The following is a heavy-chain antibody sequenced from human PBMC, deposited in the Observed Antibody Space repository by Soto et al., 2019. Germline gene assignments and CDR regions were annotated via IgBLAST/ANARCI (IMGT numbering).Heavy chain of an antibody. Sequence: GGSLRLSCAASGVTFSSYAMSWVRQAPGKGLEWVSVISGSGGSTYYADSVKGRFTISGDNSKNTLYLQMNSLRAEDTAVYYCAKFGGLWFGEALLCYMDVWGKGTTLTVSS. J-gene: IGHJ6*03. V-gene: IGHV3-23*01. CDR1: GVTFSSYA. CDR2: ISGSGGST. D-gene: IGHD3-10*01. CDR3: AKFGGLWFGEALLCYMDV.